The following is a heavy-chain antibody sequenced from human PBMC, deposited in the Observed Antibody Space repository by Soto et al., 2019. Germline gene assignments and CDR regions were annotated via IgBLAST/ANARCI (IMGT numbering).Heavy chain of an antibody. V-gene: IGHV4-34*01. CDR2: INHSGST. Sequence: QVQLQQWGAGLLKPSETLSLTCAVYGGSFSGYYWSWIRQPPGKGLEWIGEINHSGSTNYNPSLKRRVTISVDTSKNQFSLKLSSVTAADTAVYYCARTVAGNNWFDPWGQGTLVTVSS. CDR3: ARTVAGNNWFDP. J-gene: IGHJ5*02. D-gene: IGHD6-19*01. CDR1: GGSFSGYY.